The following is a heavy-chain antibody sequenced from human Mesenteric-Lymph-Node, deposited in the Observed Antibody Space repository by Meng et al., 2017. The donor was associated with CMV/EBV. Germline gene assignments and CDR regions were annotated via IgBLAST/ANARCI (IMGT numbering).Heavy chain of an antibody. CDR1: GFTFSSYW. Sequence: GGSLRLSCAASGFTFSSYWMSWVRQAPGKGLEWVANIKQDGSEKYYVDSVKGRFTISRDNAKNSLYLQMNSLRAEDTAVYYCAKDLRDYSNDYWGQGTLVTVSS. CDR2: IKQDGSEK. V-gene: IGHV3-7*01. J-gene: IGHJ4*02. D-gene: IGHD4-11*01. CDR3: AKDLRDYSNDY.